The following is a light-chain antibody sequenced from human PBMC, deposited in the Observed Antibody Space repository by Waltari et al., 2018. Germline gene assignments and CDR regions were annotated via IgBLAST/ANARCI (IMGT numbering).Light chain of an antibody. J-gene: IGLJ2*01. V-gene: IGLV2-14*03. CDR1: SPDVGGYNY. CDR2: DVS. Sequence: QSALPQPASVSGSPGQSITISCTGPSPDVGGYNYVSWYQQHPGKAPKLMIYDVSNRPSGVSNRFSGSKSGNTASLTISGLQAEDEADYYCSSYISSSTLELFGGVTSLTVL. CDR3: SSYISSSTLEL.